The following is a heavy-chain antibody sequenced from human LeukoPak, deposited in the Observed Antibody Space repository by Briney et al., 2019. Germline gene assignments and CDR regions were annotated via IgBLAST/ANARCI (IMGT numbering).Heavy chain of an antibody. V-gene: IGHV3-30*18. D-gene: IGHD2-15*01. CDR2: ISYDGRNK. Sequence: GGSLRLSCAASGFPLSGNWMHWVRQAPGKGLEWVAAISYDGRNKYYADSVKGRFTISRDNSKNTLNLQMNSLRTEDTAVFYCAKPRDIDSWAFDVWGQGTMVTVSS. CDR1: GFPLSGNW. CDR3: AKPRDIDSWAFDV. J-gene: IGHJ3*01.